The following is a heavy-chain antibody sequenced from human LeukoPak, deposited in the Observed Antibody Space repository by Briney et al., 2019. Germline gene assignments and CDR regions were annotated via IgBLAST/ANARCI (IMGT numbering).Heavy chain of an antibody. CDR2: IYTSGGT. CDR1: GGSISSYY. CDR3: ARAYCSGGSCYSGFDY. J-gene: IGHJ4*02. Sequence: SETLSLTCTVSGGSISSYYWSWIRQPAGKGLEWIGRIYTSGGTNYNPSLKSRVTMSVDTSKNQFSLKLSSVTAADTAVYYCARAYCSGGSCYSGFDYWGQGTLVTVSS. D-gene: IGHD2-15*01. V-gene: IGHV4-4*07.